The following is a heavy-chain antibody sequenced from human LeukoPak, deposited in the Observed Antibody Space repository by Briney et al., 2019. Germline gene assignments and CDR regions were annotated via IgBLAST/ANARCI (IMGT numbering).Heavy chain of an antibody. CDR1: GFTFSSYS. D-gene: IGHD3-16*02. V-gene: IGHV3-21*01. CDR2: ISSSSSYI. CDR3: ARSYYDYVWGSYRLYY. J-gene: IGHJ4*02. Sequence: GGSLRLSCAASGFTFSSYSMNWVRQAPGKGLEWVSSISSSSSYIYYADSVKGRFTISRDNAKNSLYLQMNSLRAEDTAVYYCARSYYDYVWGSYRLYYWGQGTLVTVSS.